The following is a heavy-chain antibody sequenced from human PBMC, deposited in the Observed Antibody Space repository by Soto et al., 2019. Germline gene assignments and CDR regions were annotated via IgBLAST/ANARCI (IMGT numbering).Heavy chain of an antibody. CDR1: GYTFTNYW. CDR2: IYPGDSDT. CDR3: ARSDYSDTYYYYYGMDV. V-gene: IGHV5-51*01. J-gene: IGHJ6*02. Sequence: PGESLKISCKGSGYTFTNYWIGWVRQMPGKGLEWMGIIYPGDSDTRYGPSFQGQVTISADKSISTAYLQWSSLKASDTAMYYCARSDYSDTYYYYYGMDVWGQGTTVTVSS. D-gene: IGHD4-4*01.